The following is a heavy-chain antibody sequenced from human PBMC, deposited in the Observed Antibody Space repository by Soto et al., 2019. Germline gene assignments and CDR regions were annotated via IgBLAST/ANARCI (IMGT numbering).Heavy chain of an antibody. Sequence: GSLRLSCATSGXSLSGKVMSRVRQAPGMGLEWISVISSGGDQSYADSLKGRLTISRYITKNTMFLQMTSLRADDTAVYFCARDSGYSSAYWEHYFDYWGQGTLCTVSS. CDR3: ARDSGYSSAYWEHYFDY. D-gene: IGHD3-16*01. CDR2: ISSGGDQ. V-gene: IGHV3-53*01. J-gene: IGHJ4*02. CDR1: GXSLSGKV.